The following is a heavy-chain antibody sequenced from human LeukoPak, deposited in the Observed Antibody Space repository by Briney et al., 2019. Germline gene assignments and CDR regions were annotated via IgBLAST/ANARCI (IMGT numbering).Heavy chain of an antibody. CDR2: INHGVST. CDR1: GGSFSGYY. V-gene: IGHV4-34*01. Sequence: ASETLSLTCAVYGGSFSGYYWSWIRQPPGKGLEWIGEINHGVSTNYNPSLKSRVTISVDTSKNQFSLKLSSVTAADTAVYYCARGYDSSGCYYVGFDYWDQGTLVTVSS. J-gene: IGHJ4*02. CDR3: ARGYDSSGCYYVGFDY. D-gene: IGHD3-22*01.